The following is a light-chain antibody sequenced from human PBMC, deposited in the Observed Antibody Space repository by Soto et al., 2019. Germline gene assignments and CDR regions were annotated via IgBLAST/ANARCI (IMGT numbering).Light chain of an antibody. Sequence: DTQLTQSPSFLSASVGDRVTITCRASQGIGVHLAWYRQKPGRAPRLLINGASTLFSGVPSRFSGSGSGTEFSLTISSLQPEDFAAYYCQQLTNYPLTFGGGTKVDIK. CDR3: QQLTNYPLT. CDR1: QGIGVH. V-gene: IGKV1-9*01. CDR2: GAS. J-gene: IGKJ4*01.